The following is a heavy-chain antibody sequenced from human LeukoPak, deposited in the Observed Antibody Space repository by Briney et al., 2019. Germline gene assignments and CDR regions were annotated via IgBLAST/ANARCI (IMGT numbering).Heavy chain of an antibody. Sequence: GTSLRLSCAASGFTFSTYGMHWVRQAPGKGLEWVAVISYAGSNKYYADSVKGRFGISRDNVKNTLYLQMNSLRAEDTAVYFCAREQPGPWGQGTRLTVSS. CDR2: ISYAGSNK. J-gene: IGHJ5*02. CDR1: GFTFSTYG. D-gene: IGHD6-13*01. V-gene: IGHV3-30*03. CDR3: AREQPGP.